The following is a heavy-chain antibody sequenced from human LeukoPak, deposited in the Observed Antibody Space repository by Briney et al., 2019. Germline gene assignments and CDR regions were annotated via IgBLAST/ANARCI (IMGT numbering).Heavy chain of an antibody. CDR1: GFSLSTSGVG. J-gene: IGHJ5*02. D-gene: IGHD6-6*01. V-gene: IGHV2-5*01. CDR2: IYWNDDK. Sequence: SGPTLVKPTQTLTLTCTFSGFSLSTSGVGVGWIRQPPGKALEWLALIYWNDDKRYSPSLKSRLTITKDTSKNQVVLTMTNMDPVDTATYYCAHIRWQLGYGWFDPWGQGTLVTVSS. CDR3: AHIRWQLGYGWFDP.